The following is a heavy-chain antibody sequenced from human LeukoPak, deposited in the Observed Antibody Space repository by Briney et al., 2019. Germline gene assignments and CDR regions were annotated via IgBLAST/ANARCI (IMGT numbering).Heavy chain of an antibody. J-gene: IGHJ4*02. D-gene: IGHD3-22*01. V-gene: IGHV1-2*02. Sequence: ASVKVSCKASGYTFTGYYMHWVRQAPGQGLEWMGWINPNSGGTNYAQKFQGRVTMTRDTSISTAYMELSRLRSDDTAVYYCARVFDSSGYPVLIDYWGQGTLVTVSS. CDR2: INPNSGGT. CDR1: GYTFTGYY. CDR3: ARVFDSSGYPVLIDY.